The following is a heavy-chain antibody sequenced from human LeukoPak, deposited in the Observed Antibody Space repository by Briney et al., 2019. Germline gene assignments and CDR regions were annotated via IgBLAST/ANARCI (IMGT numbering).Heavy chain of an antibody. CDR1: GFTFSSSA. Sequence: GGSLRLSCAASGFTFSSSAMSWVRQAPGKGLEWVSGIGGSGAGTYYAVSVKGRFTISRDNSKNTLYLQMNSLRAEDTAVYYCATTLHSGYYDLYWGQGTLVTVSS. V-gene: IGHV3-23*01. J-gene: IGHJ4*02. D-gene: IGHD3-22*01. CDR3: ATTLHSGYYDLY. CDR2: IGGSGAGT.